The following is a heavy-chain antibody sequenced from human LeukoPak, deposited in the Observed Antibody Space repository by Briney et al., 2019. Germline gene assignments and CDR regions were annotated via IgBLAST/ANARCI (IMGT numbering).Heavy chain of an antibody. Sequence: GGSLRLSCAASGFTFSSYSMNWVRQAPGKGLEWVSYISSSSSTIYYADSVKGRFTISRDNAKNSLYLQMNSLRAEDTAVYYCARSAAPAAFDIWGQGTMVTVSS. D-gene: IGHD6-13*01. J-gene: IGHJ3*02. CDR2: ISSSSSTI. CDR3: ARSAAPAAFDI. CDR1: GFTFSSYS. V-gene: IGHV3-48*01.